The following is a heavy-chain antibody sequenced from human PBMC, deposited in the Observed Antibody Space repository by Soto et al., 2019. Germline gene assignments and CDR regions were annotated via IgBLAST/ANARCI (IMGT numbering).Heavy chain of an antibody. CDR3: AKVSFNSGWFSDY. CDR2: IIPDGGTT. CDR1: GVSFSTCY. D-gene: IGHD6-19*01. V-gene: IGHV3-23*01. J-gene: IGHJ4*02. Sequence: GGSLRLSCAASGVSFSTCYMTWVRQAPGKGLQWVSSIIPDGGTTLHADSVKGRFAISRDNSRNVLYLEMNSLTADDTAVYYCAKVSFNSGWFSDYWGQGTLVTVSS.